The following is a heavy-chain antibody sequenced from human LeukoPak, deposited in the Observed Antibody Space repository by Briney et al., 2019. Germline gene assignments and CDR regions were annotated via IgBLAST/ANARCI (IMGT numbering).Heavy chain of an antibody. CDR1: GGSISSYY. CDR2: IYRSGDT. Sequence: SETLSLTCTVSGGSISSYYWGWIRQPPGKGLHWIGSIYRSGDTLYNPSLKSRVTMSVDTSKNQFSLKLSSVTAADTAVYYCARDLGYCSSTSCFRGAAFDIWGQGTMVTVSS. D-gene: IGHD2-2*01. CDR3: ARDLGYCSSTSCFRGAAFDI. J-gene: IGHJ3*02. V-gene: IGHV4-4*07.